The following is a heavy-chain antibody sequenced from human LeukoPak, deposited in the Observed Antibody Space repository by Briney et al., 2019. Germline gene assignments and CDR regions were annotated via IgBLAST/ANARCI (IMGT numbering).Heavy chain of an antibody. CDR2: INHSGST. J-gene: IGHJ3*02. V-gene: IGHV4-34*01. D-gene: IGHD2-2*01. CDR1: GGSFSGYY. CDR3: ARHSREIGYCSSTSCRFRDAFDI. Sequence: SETLSLTCAVYGGSFSGYYWSWIRQPPGKGLEWIGEINHSGSTNYNPSLKSRVTISVDTSKNQFSLKLSSVTAADTAVYYCARHSREIGYCSSTSCRFRDAFDIWAKGQWSPSLQ.